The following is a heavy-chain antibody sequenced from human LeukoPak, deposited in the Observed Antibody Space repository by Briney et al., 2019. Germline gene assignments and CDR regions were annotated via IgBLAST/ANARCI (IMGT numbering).Heavy chain of an antibody. D-gene: IGHD2-2*01. CDR3: ARGGRKRVPAATTTDYYYYMDV. Sequence: ASVKVSCKASGYTFTSYDINWVRQATGQGLEWMGWMNPNRGNTGYAQKFQGRVTMTRNTSISTAYMELSSLRSEDTAVYYCARGGRKRVPAATTTDYYYYMDVWGKGTTVTVSS. V-gene: IGHV1-8*01. CDR1: GYTFTSYD. CDR2: MNPNRGNT. J-gene: IGHJ6*03.